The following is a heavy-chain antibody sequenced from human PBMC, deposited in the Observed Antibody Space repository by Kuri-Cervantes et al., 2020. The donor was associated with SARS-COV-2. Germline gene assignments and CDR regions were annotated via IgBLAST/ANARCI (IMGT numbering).Heavy chain of an antibody. Sequence: ASVKVSCKASGLTFINYAMHWVRQAPGQSLEWMGWINAGNGDTKFSQKFQGRVTITTDTSASTAYMDLSSVRSEDTAVYYCAMYFYGSGNYHDTLDKWGQGTLVTVSS. J-gene: IGHJ4*02. CDR2: INAGNGDT. CDR1: GLTFINYA. V-gene: IGHV1-3*01. D-gene: IGHD3-10*01. CDR3: AMYFYGSGNYHDTLDK.